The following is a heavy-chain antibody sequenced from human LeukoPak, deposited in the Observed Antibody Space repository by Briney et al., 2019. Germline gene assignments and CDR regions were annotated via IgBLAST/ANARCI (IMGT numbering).Heavy chain of an antibody. J-gene: IGHJ4*02. V-gene: IGHV3-23*01. CDR1: GFTFSSYA. CDR3: AKVQDYGGDGLHFDY. Sequence: GGSLRLSCAASGFTFSSYAMSWVRQAPGKGLEWVSAISGSGGSTYYADSVKGRFTISRDNSKNTLYLQMNSLRAEDTAVYYCAKVQDYGGDGLHFDYWGQGTLVTVSS. CDR2: ISGSGGST. D-gene: IGHD4-23*01.